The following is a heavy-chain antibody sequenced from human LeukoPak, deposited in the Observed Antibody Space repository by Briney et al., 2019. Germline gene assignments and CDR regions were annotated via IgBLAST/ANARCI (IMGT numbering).Heavy chain of an antibody. J-gene: IGHJ4*02. CDR3: AKDVAYYTKGGFDY. CDR1: GGSISSYY. CDR2: IYYSGST. V-gene: IGHV4-59*01. D-gene: IGHD4-11*01. Sequence: SETLSLTCTVAGGSISSYYWSWIRQPPGKGLEWIGYIYYSGSTNYNPSLKSRVTTSVDTSKNQFSLKLSSVTAADTAVYYCAKDVAYYTKGGFDYWGQGSLVTVSS.